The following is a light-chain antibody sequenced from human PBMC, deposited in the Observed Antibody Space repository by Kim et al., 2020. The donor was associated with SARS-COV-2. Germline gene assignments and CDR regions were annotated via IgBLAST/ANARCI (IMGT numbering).Light chain of an antibody. J-gene: IGKJ4*01. V-gene: IGKV1-39*01. Sequence: SVGDRVIITCRASQSIKSYLNWYQQKPGKAPKLLIYAASSLQSGVPSRFSGSGSGTDFTLTISSLQPEDFASYYCQQSYTTPLVTFGGGTKVDIK. CDR1: QSIKSY. CDR3: QQSYTTPLVT. CDR2: AAS.